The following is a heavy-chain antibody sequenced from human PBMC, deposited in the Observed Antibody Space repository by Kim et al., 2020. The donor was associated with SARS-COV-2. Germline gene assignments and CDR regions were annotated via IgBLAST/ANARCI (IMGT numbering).Heavy chain of an antibody. Sequence: SETLSLTCTVSGGSISSYYWSWIRQPPGKGLEWIGYIYYSGSTNYNPSLKSRVTISVDTSKNQFSLKLSSVTAADTAVYYCARQQNEHDAFDIWGQGTMVTVSS. CDR3: ARQQNEHDAFDI. CDR1: GGSISSYY. D-gene: IGHD1-1*01. J-gene: IGHJ3*02. V-gene: IGHV4-59*08. CDR2: IYYSGST.